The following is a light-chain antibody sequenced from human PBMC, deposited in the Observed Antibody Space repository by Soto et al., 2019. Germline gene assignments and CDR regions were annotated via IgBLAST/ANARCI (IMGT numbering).Light chain of an antibody. CDR3: SSHTSSSIWV. V-gene: IGLV2-14*03. CDR1: SSDVGDYNF. J-gene: IGLJ3*02. CDR2: EVS. Sequence: QSVLTQPASVSGSPGQSITISCTGTSSDVGDYNFVSWYQQLPGKAPKLMIYEVSHRRSGVSNRFSGSKSGNTASLTISGLLAEDEAHYYCSSHTSSSIWVFGGGTKLTVL.